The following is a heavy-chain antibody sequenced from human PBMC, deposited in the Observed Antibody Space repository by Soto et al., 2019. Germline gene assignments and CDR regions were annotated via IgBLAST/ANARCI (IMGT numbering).Heavy chain of an antibody. CDR1: GFPFSDYY. Sequence: GGSLRLSCAASGFPFSDYYRSWIRQAPGKGLEWVSYISSSGSTIYYADSVKGRFTISRDNAKNSLYLQMNSLRAEDTAVYYCARDRQDCTNGVCYTRGGIDFDYWGQGTLVTVSS. V-gene: IGHV3-11*01. J-gene: IGHJ4*02. D-gene: IGHD2-8*01. CDR3: ARDRQDCTNGVCYTRGGIDFDY. CDR2: ISSSGSTI.